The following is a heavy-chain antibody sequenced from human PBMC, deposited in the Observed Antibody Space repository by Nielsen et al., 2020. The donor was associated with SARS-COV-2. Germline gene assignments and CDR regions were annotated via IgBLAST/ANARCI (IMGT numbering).Heavy chain of an antibody. Sequence: ASVKVSCKASGDTFTSYYMHWVRQAPGRGLEWMGLINPSGGSKSYAQKFQGRVTMTRDTSTSTVYMELSSLRTEDTAVYYCARLAAYSYDFDYWGQGTLVTVSS. CDR1: GDTFTSYY. V-gene: IGHV1-46*01. J-gene: IGHJ4*02. D-gene: IGHD5-18*01. CDR2: INPSGGSK. CDR3: ARLAAYSYDFDY.